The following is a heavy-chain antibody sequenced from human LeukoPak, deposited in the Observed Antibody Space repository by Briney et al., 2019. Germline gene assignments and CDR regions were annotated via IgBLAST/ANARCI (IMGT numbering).Heavy chain of an antibody. J-gene: IGHJ4*02. CDR3: ARDFGYGSGKYDY. V-gene: IGHV4-59*06. Sequence: SETLSLTCTVSGGSISSYYWTWIRQHPGKGLEWIGYIYYSGSTSYNPSLKSRATISLDTSKNQFSLELTSVTAADTAAFYCARDFGYGSGKYDYWGQGTLVTVSS. D-gene: IGHD3-10*01. CDR2: IYYSGST. CDR1: GGSISSYY.